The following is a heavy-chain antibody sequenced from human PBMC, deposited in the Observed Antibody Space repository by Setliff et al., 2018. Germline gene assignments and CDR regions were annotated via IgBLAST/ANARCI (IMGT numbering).Heavy chain of an antibody. D-gene: IGHD2-15*01. CDR3: ASERESASRQTYFDS. Sequence: PSETLSLTCTVSGGSISSHYWSWIRQPPGKGLEWIGSIYYSGSTNYNPSLKSRVTILSDTSKNQFSLILSSVTAADTAVYYCASERESASRQTYFDSWGQGTLVTVSS. CDR2: IYYSGST. CDR1: GGSISSHY. J-gene: IGHJ4*02. V-gene: IGHV4-59*11.